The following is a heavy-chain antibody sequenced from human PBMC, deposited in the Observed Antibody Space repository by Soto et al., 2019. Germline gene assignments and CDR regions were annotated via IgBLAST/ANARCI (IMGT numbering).Heavy chain of an antibody. V-gene: IGHV3-30*18. CDR2: ISYDGSNK. Sequence: QVQLVESGGGVVQPGRSLRLSCAASGFTFSSYGMHWVRQAPGKGLEWVAVISYDGSNKYYADSVKGRFTISRDNSKNTLYLQMNSLRAEDTAVYYCAKTQPTYYFDYWGQGTLVTVSS. CDR1: GFTFSSYG. CDR3: AKTQPTYYFDY. D-gene: IGHD1-1*01. J-gene: IGHJ4*02.